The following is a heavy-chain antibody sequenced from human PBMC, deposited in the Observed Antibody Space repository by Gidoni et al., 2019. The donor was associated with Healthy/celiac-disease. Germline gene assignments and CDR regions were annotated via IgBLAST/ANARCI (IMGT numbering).Heavy chain of an antibody. Sequence: QVQLVESGGGVVQPGRSLRLSCAASGFTFSSYAMHWVRQAPGKGLEWVAVISYDGSNKYYADSVKGRFTISRDNSKNTLYLQMNSLRAEDTAVYYCARGGRGFDYWGQGTLVTVSS. V-gene: IGHV3-30-3*01. CDR1: GFTFSSYA. CDR3: ARGGRGFDY. CDR2: ISYDGSNK. J-gene: IGHJ4*02.